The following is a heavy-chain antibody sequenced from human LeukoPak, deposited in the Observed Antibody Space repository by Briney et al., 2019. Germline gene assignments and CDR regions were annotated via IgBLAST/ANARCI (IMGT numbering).Heavy chain of an antibody. CDR2: INAYNGNT. Sequence: ASVKVSCKASGYTFTSSGISWVRQAPGEGLEWMVWINAYNGNTNYAQNLQGRLTMTTDTSTNSAYMELRSLRSDDTAVYYCARDGTRGYSYGSDYWGQGTLVTVSS. CDR1: GYTFTSSG. CDR3: ARDGTRGYSYGSDY. D-gene: IGHD5-18*01. V-gene: IGHV1-18*01. J-gene: IGHJ4*02.